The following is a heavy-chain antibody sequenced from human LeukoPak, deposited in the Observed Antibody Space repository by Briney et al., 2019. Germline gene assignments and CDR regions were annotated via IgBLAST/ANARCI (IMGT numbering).Heavy chain of an antibody. Sequence: GESLQISCKGSGSKFNAYWIAWVRQMPGKGLEWMGIIYPDDSDTRYSPSFQGQVTISADKSVSIAYLQWSSLKASDTAMYYCARPNITSYYDSRGYDAFDVWGQGTMVIVSS. J-gene: IGHJ3*01. D-gene: IGHD3-22*01. CDR1: GSKFNAYW. V-gene: IGHV5-51*01. CDR2: IYPDDSDT. CDR3: ARPNITSYYDSRGYDAFDV.